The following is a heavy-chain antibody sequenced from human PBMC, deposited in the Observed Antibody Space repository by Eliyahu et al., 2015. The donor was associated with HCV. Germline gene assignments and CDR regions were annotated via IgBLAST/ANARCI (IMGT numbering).Heavy chain of an antibody. CDR3: ARERYSYGYGSYYYYGMDV. D-gene: IGHD5-18*01. CDR1: GGSISSGXYY. Sequence: QVQLQESGPGLVKPSQTLSLTCTVSGGSISSGXYYXSWIRQPAGXGLEWIGRXDTSGGTNYNPSLKSRVTISVDTSKNQFSLKLSSVTAADTAVYYCARERYSYGYGSYYYYGMDVWGQGTTVTVSS. J-gene: IGHJ6*02. CDR2: XDTSGGT. V-gene: IGHV4-61*02.